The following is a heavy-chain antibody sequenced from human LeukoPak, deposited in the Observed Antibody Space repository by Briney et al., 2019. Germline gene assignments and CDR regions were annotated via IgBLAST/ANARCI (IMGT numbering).Heavy chain of an antibody. CDR3: ASEVVPAAKGYYFDY. CDR1: GGSISSSSYY. Sequence: SETLSLTCTVSGGSISSSSYYWGWIRQPPGKGLEWIGSIYYSGSTYYNPSLKSRVTISVDASKNQFSLKLSSVTAADTAVYYCASEVVPAAKGYYFDYWGQGTLVTVSS. CDR2: IYYSGST. J-gene: IGHJ4*02. D-gene: IGHD2-2*01. V-gene: IGHV4-39*01.